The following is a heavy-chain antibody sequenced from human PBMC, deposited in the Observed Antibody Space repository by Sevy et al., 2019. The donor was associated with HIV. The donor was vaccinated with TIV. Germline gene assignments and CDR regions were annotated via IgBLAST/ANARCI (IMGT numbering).Heavy chain of an antibody. D-gene: IGHD3-16*01. CDR2: INQDGSEK. J-gene: IGHJ6*02. CDR3: ARVGDFYGMDV. CDR1: GFRFSDHW. Sequence: GGSLRLSCAASGFRFSDHWMSWVRQAPGRGLEWVANINQDGSEKYYVDSVEGRFTISRDNAKTSLYLQMNSLRAEDTAVYYCARVGDFYGMDVWGQGTTVTVSS. V-gene: IGHV3-7*01.